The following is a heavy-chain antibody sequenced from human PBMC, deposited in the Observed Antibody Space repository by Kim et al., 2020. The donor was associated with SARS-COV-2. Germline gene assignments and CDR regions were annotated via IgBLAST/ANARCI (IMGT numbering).Heavy chain of an antibody. V-gene: IGHV4-34*01. CDR1: GGSFSGFH. CDR3: SRGRAGVVPSPVLGLGQHYDYFMVDV. Sequence: SETLSLTCAVYGGSFSGFHWSWIRQSPGKGLEWLGDITHSGSVHYTPSLKSRVTISIDTSKNQFSLRLTSVTAADTGSYYCSRGRAGVVPSPVLGLGQHYDYFMVDVWGHGTAVTVSS. D-gene: IGHD3-10*01. CDR2: ITHSGSV. J-gene: IGHJ6*02.